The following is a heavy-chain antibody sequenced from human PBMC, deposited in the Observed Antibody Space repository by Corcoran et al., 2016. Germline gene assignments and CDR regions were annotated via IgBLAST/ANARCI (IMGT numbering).Heavy chain of an antibody. CDR2: IYPGDSDT. CDR3: ASQLGYGYKSHFDY. V-gene: IGHV5-51*01. CDR1: GYSVNSYW. J-gene: IGHJ4*02. Sequence: EVQLVQAGTEVEKPGESLKISCKGSGYSVNSYWMGRGRQMPGKGLEWMWIIYPGDSDTRYSPYFQGQGTISAAKSISTAYLQWSSLKASVTALSYCASQLGYGYKSHFDYWCQGALVTGSS. D-gene: IGHD6-25*01.